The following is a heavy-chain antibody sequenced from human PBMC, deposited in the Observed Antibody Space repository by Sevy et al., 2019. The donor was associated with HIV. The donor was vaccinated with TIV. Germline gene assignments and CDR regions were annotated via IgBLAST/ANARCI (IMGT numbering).Heavy chain of an antibody. CDR2: ISAYNGNT. CDR3: AREYYYDSSGYYYVKIPLDY. V-gene: IGHV1-18*04. Sequence: ASVKVSCKASGYTFTSYGISWVRQAHGQGLEWMGWISAYNGNTNYAQKLQGRVTMTTDTSTSTAYMELRSLRSDDTAVYYCAREYYYDSSGYYYVKIPLDYWGQGTLVTVSS. D-gene: IGHD3-22*01. CDR1: GYTFTSYG. J-gene: IGHJ4*02.